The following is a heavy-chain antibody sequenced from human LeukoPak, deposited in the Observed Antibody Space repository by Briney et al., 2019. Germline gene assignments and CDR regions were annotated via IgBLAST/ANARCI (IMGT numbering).Heavy chain of an antibody. CDR3: ASRPADTTWYGVFDY. Sequence: SETLSLTCSVSSGSINSHYWSWIRQPPGKRLEWIGYIFNTGNTNYNTSLASRVTMSVDTSRAQFFLRLSPVTAADTAIYYCASRPADTTWYGVFDYWSQGTLVAVSS. CDR2: IFNTGNT. D-gene: IGHD3-10*01. CDR1: SGSINSHY. J-gene: IGHJ4*02. V-gene: IGHV4-59*11.